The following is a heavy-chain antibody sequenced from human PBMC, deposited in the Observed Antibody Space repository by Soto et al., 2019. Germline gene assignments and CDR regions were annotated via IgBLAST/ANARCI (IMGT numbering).Heavy chain of an antibody. CDR3: ARGGWLRLFFYFDS. CDR1: GGSFSGYY. D-gene: IGHD6-19*01. Sequence: SETLSLTCAVYGGSFSGYYWSWIRQPPGKGLEWIGEINHSGSTNYNPSLKSRVTISVDTSKNQFSLKLSSVTAADTAVYYCARGGWLRLFFYFDSWGQGTLVTVS. CDR2: INHSGST. J-gene: IGHJ4*02. V-gene: IGHV4-34*01.